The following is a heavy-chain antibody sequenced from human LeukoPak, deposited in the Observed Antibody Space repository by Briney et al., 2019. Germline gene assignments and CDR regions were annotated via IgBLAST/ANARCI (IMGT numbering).Heavy chain of an antibody. V-gene: IGHV3-7*01. CDR1: GFTFSRYW. CDR3: ARDLCWFCFDY. D-gene: IGHD2-21*01. Sequence: GGSLRLSCAASGFTFSRYWMSWVRQGPGKGLECVANIKKDGSEKGYVDSVKGRFTISRDNAKNSLSLQMNSLRAEDTAVYYCARDLCWFCFDYWGQGTLVTVSS. CDR2: IKKDGSEK. J-gene: IGHJ4*02.